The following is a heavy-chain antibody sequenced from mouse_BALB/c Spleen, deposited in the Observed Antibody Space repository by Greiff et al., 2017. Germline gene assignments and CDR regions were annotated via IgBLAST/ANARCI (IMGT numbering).Heavy chain of an antibody. Sequence: EVKLVESGGGLVQPGGSLKLSCAASGFTFSSYTMSWVRQTPEKRLEWVAYISNGGGSTYYPDTVKGRFTISRDNAKNTLYLQMSSLKSEDTAMYYCGRHGFAYWGAGTTVTVSS. CDR3: GRHGFAY. J-gene: IGHJ1*01. CDR2: ISNGGGST. CDR1: GFTFSSYT. V-gene: IGHV5-12-2*01.